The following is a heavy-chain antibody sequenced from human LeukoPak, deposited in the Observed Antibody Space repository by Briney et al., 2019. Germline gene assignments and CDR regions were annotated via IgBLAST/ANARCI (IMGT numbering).Heavy chain of an antibody. CDR2: ISSSGGNT. D-gene: IGHD6-13*01. J-gene: IGHJ4*02. CDR3: AKSGSSTWYYFDY. V-gene: IGHV3-23*01. Sequence: GGSLRLSCAASGFSFSSYVMSWVRQAPGKGLEWVSTISSSGGNTYYADSVKGRFTISRDNSESTFYLQMSSLRAEDTAVYYCAKSGSSTWYYFDYWGQGTLVTVSS. CDR1: GFSFSSYV.